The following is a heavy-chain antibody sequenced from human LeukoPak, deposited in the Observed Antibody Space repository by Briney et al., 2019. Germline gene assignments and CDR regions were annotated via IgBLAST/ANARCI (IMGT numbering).Heavy chain of an antibody. V-gene: IGHV3-49*04. CDR3: TRARYYGSASYYSDAFDV. Sequence: GRSLGLSCTASGFTFGDYAFSWVRQAPGKGLQWVTFIRSKTHGGTPEYAASVKGRFTVSRDDSKSIAYLQIDSLKTEDTAVYYCTRARYYGSASYYSDAFDVWGQGTLVTVSS. D-gene: IGHD3-10*01. CDR2: IRSKTHGGTP. J-gene: IGHJ3*01. CDR1: GFTFGDYA.